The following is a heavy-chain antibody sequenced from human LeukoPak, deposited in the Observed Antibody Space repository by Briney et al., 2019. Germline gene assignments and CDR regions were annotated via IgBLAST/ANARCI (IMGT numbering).Heavy chain of an antibody. Sequence: ASVKVSCKASGYTFTSYGISWVRQAPGQGLEWMGWISAYNGNTNYAQKLQGRVTMTTDTSTSTAYMELRSLRSDDTAVYYCARQYCSGGSCYERSYYYYYMDVWGKGTTVTVSS. CDR2: ISAYNGNT. CDR1: GYTFTSYG. D-gene: IGHD2-15*01. CDR3: ARQYCSGGSCYERSYYYYYMDV. J-gene: IGHJ6*03. V-gene: IGHV1-18*01.